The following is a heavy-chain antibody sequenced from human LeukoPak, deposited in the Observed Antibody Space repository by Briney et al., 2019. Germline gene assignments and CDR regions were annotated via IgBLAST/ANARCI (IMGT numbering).Heavy chain of an antibody. CDR1: GFTVSSYY. Sequence: GGSLRLSCAASGFTVSSYYMSWVRQAPGKGLEWVSVIHSGGSTYYGDSVKGRFTISRDNSKNTPYLQMNSLRAEDTAVYYCARSSGRGYDSWGQGTLVTVSS. J-gene: IGHJ4*02. D-gene: IGHD3-22*01. CDR3: ARSSGRGYDS. CDR2: IHSGGST. V-gene: IGHV3-53*01.